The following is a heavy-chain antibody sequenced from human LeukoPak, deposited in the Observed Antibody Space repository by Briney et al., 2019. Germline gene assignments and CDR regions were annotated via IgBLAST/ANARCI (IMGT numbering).Heavy chain of an antibody. CDR2: IYCGGST. CDR1: GFTVSSNY. Sequence: GGSLRLSCAVSGFTVSSNYMSWVRQAPGKGLEWVSVIYCGGSTYYADSVKGRFTISRDNSKNTLYLQMNSLRAEDTAVYYCARELGYCSGASCYFKYYGMDVWGQGTTVTVFS. CDR3: ARELGYCSGASCYFKYYGMDV. D-gene: IGHD2-15*01. J-gene: IGHJ6*02. V-gene: IGHV3-53*01.